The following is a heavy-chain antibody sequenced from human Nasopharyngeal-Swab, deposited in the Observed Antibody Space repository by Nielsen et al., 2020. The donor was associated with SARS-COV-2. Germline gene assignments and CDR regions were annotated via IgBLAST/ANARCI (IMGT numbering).Heavy chain of an antibody. CDR2: ITWNGGSI. CDR1: GFTFDDYA. Sequence: GGSLRLSCAASGFTFDDYAMHWVRQVAGKGLEWVAGITWNGGSIGFADSVRDRFIISRDNARNLLLLQMNSLRAEDTALYYCARDMDYASAYDDAIDLWGQGTMVTVSS. J-gene: IGHJ3*01. V-gene: IGHV3-9*01. D-gene: IGHD5-12*01. CDR3: ARDMDYASAYDDAIDL.